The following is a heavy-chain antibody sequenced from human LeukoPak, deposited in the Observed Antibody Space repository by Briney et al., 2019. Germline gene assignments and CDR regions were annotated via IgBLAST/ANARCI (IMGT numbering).Heavy chain of an antibody. Sequence: PGGSLRLSCAASGFTFSSYGMHWVRQAPGKGLEWVAVIWYDGSNKYYADSVKGRFTISRDNSKNTLYLQMNSLRAEDTAVYYCAPQQYYYGSGSWSWFDPWGQGTLVTVSS. D-gene: IGHD3-10*01. J-gene: IGHJ5*02. V-gene: IGHV3-33*01. CDR1: GFTFSSYG. CDR2: IWYDGSNK. CDR3: APQQYYYGSGSWSWFDP.